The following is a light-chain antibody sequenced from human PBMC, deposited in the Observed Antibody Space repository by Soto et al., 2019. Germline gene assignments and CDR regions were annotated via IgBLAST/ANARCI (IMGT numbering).Light chain of an antibody. Sequence: QAVVTQEPSLTVSPGGTVTLTCGASTGAVTSGHYPYWFQQKPGQAPRTMIYDTSNKHSWTPARFSGSLLGGKAALTLSCAQPEDEAEYYCLLSYSGARLVVFGGGTKVTVL. CDR2: DTS. CDR1: TGAVTSGHY. V-gene: IGLV7-46*01. CDR3: LLSYSGARLVV. J-gene: IGLJ2*01.